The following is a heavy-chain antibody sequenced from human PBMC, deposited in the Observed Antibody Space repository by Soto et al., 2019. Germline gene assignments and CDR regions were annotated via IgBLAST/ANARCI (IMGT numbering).Heavy chain of an antibody. CDR3: AREIQYHNPCEYYYYGMDV. V-gene: IGHV1-18*04. CDR2: ISAYNGNT. D-gene: IGHD4-4*01. Sequence: QVQLVQSGAEVKKPGASVKVSCKASGYTFTSYGISWVRQAPGQGLEWMGWISAYNGNTNYAQKLQGRVTMTTDTSTSTAYMELRSLRSDDTAVYYCAREIQYHNPCEYYYYGMDVWGQGTTVTVSS. J-gene: IGHJ6*02. CDR1: GYTFTSYG.